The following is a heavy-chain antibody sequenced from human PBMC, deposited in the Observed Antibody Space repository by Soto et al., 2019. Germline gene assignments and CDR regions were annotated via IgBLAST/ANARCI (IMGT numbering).Heavy chain of an antibody. Sequence: PSETLSLTCVVSGGSISGDYWWTWVRQSPGKGLEWLGEIFHSGSTNYNPSLKTRVTLSVDKSKRELSLNLTSVTAADTAVYYCARGGSGSDKSEGLAYYYVMDIWGQGTTVTSP. CDR1: GGSISGDYW. J-gene: IGHJ6*02. CDR2: IFHSGST. V-gene: IGHV4-4*02. D-gene: IGHD6-19*01. CDR3: ARGGSGSDKSEGLAYYYVMDI.